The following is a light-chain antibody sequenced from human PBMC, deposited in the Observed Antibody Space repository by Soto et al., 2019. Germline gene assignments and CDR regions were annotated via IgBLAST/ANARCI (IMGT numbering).Light chain of an antibody. Sequence: EIVLTPSPGTLSLSPGERATLSCRASQSVSSSYLAWYQQKPGQAPRLLIYGASSRATGIPDRFSGTGSGTDFTLTISRLEPEDFAVYYCQQYYDWPQTFGQGTKGDIK. CDR1: QSVSSSY. CDR3: QQYYDWPQT. CDR2: GAS. J-gene: IGKJ1*01. V-gene: IGKV3-20*01.